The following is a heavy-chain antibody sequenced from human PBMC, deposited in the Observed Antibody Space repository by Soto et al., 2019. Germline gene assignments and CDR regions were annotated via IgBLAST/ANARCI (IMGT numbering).Heavy chain of an antibody. Sequence: EVQLLESGGGLVQPGGSLRLSCAASGFTFSSYAITWVRQAPGKGLEWVSVISGSGDRTYYADSVKGRFTISRDNSKNTRYLQMNSLRAEDTAVYYCASGRGRYFYYGMDVWGQGTTVTVSS. CDR1: GFTFSSYA. J-gene: IGHJ6*02. V-gene: IGHV3-23*01. CDR2: ISGSGDRT. D-gene: IGHD1-26*01. CDR3: ASGRGRYFYYGMDV.